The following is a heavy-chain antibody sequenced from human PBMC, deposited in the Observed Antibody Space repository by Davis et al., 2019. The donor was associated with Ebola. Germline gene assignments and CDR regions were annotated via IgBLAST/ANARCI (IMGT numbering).Heavy chain of an antibody. CDR2: IYYSGKT. D-gene: IGHD5-12*01. V-gene: IGHV4-39*01. Sequence: SETLSLTCTVSGGSISTSSYYWGWIRQPPGKGLEWIGSIYYSGKTYYNSSLKSRITISVDTSKNQFSLKLSSVTAADTAVYYCARVGVLWLRFLDYWGQGTLVTVSS. J-gene: IGHJ4*02. CDR3: ARVGVLWLRFLDY. CDR1: GGSISTSSYY.